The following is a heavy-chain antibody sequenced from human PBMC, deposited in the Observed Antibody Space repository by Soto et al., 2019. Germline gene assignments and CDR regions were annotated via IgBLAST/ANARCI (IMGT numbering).Heavy chain of an antibody. CDR1: GFTFSSYD. CDR3: ARATPSWWGCTNGVCYTGYYYGMDV. CDR2: IGTAGDT. V-gene: IGHV3-13*01. Sequence: EVQLVESGGGLVQPGGSPRLSCAASGFTFSSYDMHWVRQATGKGLEWVSAIGTAGDTYYPGSVKGRFTISRENAKNSLYLQMNSLRAGDTAVYYCARATPSWWGCTNGVCYTGYYYGMDVWGQGTTVTVSS. D-gene: IGHD2-8*01. J-gene: IGHJ6*02.